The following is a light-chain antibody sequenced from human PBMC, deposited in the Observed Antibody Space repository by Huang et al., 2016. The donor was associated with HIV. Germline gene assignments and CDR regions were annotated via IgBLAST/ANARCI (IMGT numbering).Light chain of an antibody. CDR3: QEYYSALS. CDR2: WAD. CDR1: QSVLYSSNNKNY. V-gene: IGKV4-1*01. J-gene: IGKJ3*01. Sequence: DIVMTQSPDSLAVSLGERATINCKFSQSVLYSSNNKNYLAWYQQRPGLPPKLLICWADTRGSGVTERCGGSGAVTDFTLTIRSLQAEDVAVYCWQEYYSALSCGRGTKEDIK.